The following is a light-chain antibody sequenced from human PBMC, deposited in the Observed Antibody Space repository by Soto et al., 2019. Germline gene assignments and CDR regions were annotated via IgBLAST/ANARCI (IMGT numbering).Light chain of an antibody. CDR1: QSITNNY. V-gene: IGKV3-20*01. J-gene: IGKJ1*01. Sequence: EIVLTQSPGTLSFSPGERATLSCRASQSITNNYLAWYQQKAGQVPRLLLYGASTRPTGIPDRFSGSVSGTDFTLTITRLEPDDFAVYYCQHYGSSPRTFVQGTKVEIK. CDR2: GAS. CDR3: QHYGSSPRT.